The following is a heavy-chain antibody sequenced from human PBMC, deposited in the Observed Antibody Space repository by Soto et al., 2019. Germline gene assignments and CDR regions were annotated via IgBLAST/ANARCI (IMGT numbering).Heavy chain of an antibody. J-gene: IGHJ4*02. CDR2: IWYDGSNK. CDR3: ARDNIVIKSFDY. V-gene: IGHV3-33*01. D-gene: IGHD3-16*02. Sequence: VGSLRLSCAASGFTFSSYGMHWVRQAPGKGLEWVAVIWYDGSNKYYADSVKGRFTISRDNSKNTLYLQMNSLRAEDTAVYYCARDNIVIKSFDYWGQGTLVTVSS. CDR1: GFTFSSYG.